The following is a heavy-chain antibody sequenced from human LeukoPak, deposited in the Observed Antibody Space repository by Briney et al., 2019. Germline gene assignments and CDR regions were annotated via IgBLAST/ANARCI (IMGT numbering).Heavy chain of an antibody. V-gene: IGHV3-21*01. D-gene: IGHD3-10*01. CDR1: GFTFSNYS. J-gene: IGHJ4*02. CDR2: ISSSSSYI. CDR3: ARGRMVRGVINDY. Sequence: GGSLRLSCAASGFTFSNYSMNWVRQAPGKGLEWVSSISSSSSYIYYADSVKGRFTISRDNAKNSLYLQMNSLRAEGTAVYCCARGRMVRGVINDYWGQGTLVTVSS.